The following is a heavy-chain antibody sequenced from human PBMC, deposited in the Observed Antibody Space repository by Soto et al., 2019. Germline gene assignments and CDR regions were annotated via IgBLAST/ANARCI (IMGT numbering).Heavy chain of an antibody. CDR3: ARVFFCLTGYYYYFDY. CDR1: GGTLSSYA. CDR2: IIPIFGTA. Sequence: LSCKASGGTLSSYAISSARQEPRQGLEWMGGIIPIFGTANYAQKFQGRVTITADESTSTAYMELSSLRSEDTAVYYCARVFFCLTGYYYYFDYWGQGTLVTVSS. V-gene: IGHV1-69*01. J-gene: IGHJ4*02. D-gene: IGHD3-9*01.